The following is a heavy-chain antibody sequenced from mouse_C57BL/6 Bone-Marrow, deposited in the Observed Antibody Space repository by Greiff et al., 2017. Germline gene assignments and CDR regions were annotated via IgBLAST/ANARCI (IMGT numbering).Heavy chain of an antibody. D-gene: IGHD2-2*01. CDR3: AKSFGYDDAWFAY. J-gene: IGHJ3*01. CDR1: GFSLTSYG. Sequence: VHLVESGPGLVQPSQSLSITCTVSGFSLTSYGVHWVRQSPGKGLEWLGVIWRGGSTDYNAAFMSRLSITKDNSKSQVFFKMNSLQADDTAIYYCAKSFGYDDAWFAYWGQGTLVTVSA. V-gene: IGHV2-5*01. CDR2: IWRGGST.